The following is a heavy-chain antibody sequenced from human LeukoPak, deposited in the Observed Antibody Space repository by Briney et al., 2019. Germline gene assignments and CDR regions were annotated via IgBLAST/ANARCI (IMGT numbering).Heavy chain of an antibody. CDR2: ISPNSGGT. CDR1: GYTFTGYY. Sequence: GASVKVSCKASGYTFTGYYIHWVRQAPGQGLEWMGWISPNSGGTNYAQKFQGRVTMTRDTSISTAYMELSRLRSDDTAVYYCARGPYYYYGMDVWGQGTTVTVSS. J-gene: IGHJ6*02. V-gene: IGHV1-2*02. CDR3: ARGPYYYYGMDV.